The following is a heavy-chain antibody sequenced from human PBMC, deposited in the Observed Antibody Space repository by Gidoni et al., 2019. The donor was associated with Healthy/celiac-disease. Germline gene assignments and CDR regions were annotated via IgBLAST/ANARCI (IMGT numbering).Heavy chain of an antibody. CDR1: GSTFSSYG. J-gene: IGHJ6*03. D-gene: IGHD6-13*01. Sequence: QVQLVESGGGVVQPGRSLRLSCTASGSTFSSYGRHCVRQAPGKGLEWVAVISYDGSNKYYADSVKGRFTIYRDNSKNTLYLQMNSLRAEDTAVDYCAKGGSSWQRYYYYYYMDVWGKGTTVTVSS. CDR3: AKGGSSWQRYYYYYYMDV. CDR2: ISYDGSNK. V-gene: IGHV3-30*18.